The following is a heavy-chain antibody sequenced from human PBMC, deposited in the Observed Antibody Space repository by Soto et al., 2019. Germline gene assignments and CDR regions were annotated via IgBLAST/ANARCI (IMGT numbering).Heavy chain of an antibody. Sequence: GGSLRLSCAASGFTFDDYAMHWVRQAPGKGLEWVSGISWNSGSIGYADSVKGRFTISRDNAKNSLYLQMNSLRAEDTALYYCARATHIHCSSTSCYLGYWGQGTLVTVSS. D-gene: IGHD2-2*01. CDR1: GFTFDDYA. CDR2: ISWNSGSI. V-gene: IGHV3-9*01. CDR3: ARATHIHCSSTSCYLGY. J-gene: IGHJ4*02.